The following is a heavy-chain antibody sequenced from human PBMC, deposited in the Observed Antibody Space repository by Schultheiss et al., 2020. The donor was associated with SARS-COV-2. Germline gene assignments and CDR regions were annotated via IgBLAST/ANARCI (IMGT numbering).Heavy chain of an antibody. D-gene: IGHD5-18*01. CDR1: GFTFSSYW. V-gene: IGHV3-74*01. J-gene: IGHJ6*02. CDR2: INSDGSST. Sequence: GESLKISCAASGFTFSSYWMHWVRQAPGKGLVWVSRINSDGSSTSYADSVKGRFTISRDNAKNTLYLQMNSLRAEDTAVYYCARTKQSQYSYGMYYFYGMDVWGQGTTVTVSS. CDR3: ARTKQSQYSYGMYYFYGMDV.